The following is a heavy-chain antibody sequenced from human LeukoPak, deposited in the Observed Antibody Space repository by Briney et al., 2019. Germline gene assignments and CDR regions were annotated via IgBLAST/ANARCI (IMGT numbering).Heavy chain of an antibody. V-gene: IGHV1-18*01. J-gene: IGHJ4*02. CDR2: ISAYNGNT. D-gene: IGHD4-17*01. CDR3: ARSSSYGGKPNDY. CDR1: GYTFTSYG. Sequence: ASVKVSCKASGYTFTSYGISWVRQAPGQGLEWMGWISAYNGNTNYTQKFQGRVTMTRDTSTSTVYMELSSLRSEDTAVYYCARSSSYGGKPNDYWGQGTLVTVSS.